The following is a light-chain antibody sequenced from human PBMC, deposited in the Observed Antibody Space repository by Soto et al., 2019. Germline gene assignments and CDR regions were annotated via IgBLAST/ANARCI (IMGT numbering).Light chain of an antibody. CDR1: RSISNS. CDR2: QGS. Sequence: DIQLTQSPSSLSASVGDRVTITCRASRSISNSLAWYQQRPGKAPKHLIYQGSTLQREVSSRFSGSGSGTEFTLTISRLQPDDFATYYCQQYDSYPLTFGGGTRVDIK. J-gene: IGKJ4*01. CDR3: QQYDSYPLT. V-gene: IGKV1-5*03.